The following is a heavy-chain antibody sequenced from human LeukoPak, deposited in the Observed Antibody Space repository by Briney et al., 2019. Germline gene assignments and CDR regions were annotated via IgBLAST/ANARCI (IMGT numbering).Heavy chain of an antibody. D-gene: IGHD1-20*01. CDR2: LDGGGGST. V-gene: IGHV3-23*01. Sequence: SGGSLRLSCAASGFTFSDGWMSWVRQAPGKGLEWVSGLDGGGGSTYYADSVKGRFTVSRDNSRNTVYLQMNSLRAEDTALYYCARTRGHSDNLIDYWGQGTLVTVSS. CDR3: ARTRGHSDNLIDY. CDR1: GFTFSDGW. J-gene: IGHJ4*02.